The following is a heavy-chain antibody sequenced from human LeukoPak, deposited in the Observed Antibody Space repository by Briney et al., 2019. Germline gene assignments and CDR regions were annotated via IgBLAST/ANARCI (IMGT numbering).Heavy chain of an antibody. Sequence: GESLKISCKGFGYSFTSYWIGWGRQMPGKGLEWMGIIYPGDSDTRYSPSFQGQVTISVDKPIRTAYLQWSSLKASDTAMYYCARRGGDYYDSSPPDYWGQGTLVTVSS. CDR2: IYPGDSDT. CDR1: GYSFTSYW. V-gene: IGHV5-51*01. CDR3: ARRGGDYYDSSPPDY. D-gene: IGHD3-22*01. J-gene: IGHJ4*02.